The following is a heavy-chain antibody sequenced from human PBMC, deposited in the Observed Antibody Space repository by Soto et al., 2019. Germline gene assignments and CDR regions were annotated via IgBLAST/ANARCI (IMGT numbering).Heavy chain of an antibody. J-gene: IGHJ4*02. CDR2: IYPGDSDT. CDR1: GYSFTSYW. V-gene: IGHV5-51*01. Sequence: EVQLVQSGAEVKKPGESLKISCKGSGYSFTSYWIGWVRQMPGKGLEWMGIIYPGDSDTRYSPSFQGQVTISTDKSISTAYLQWSSLKASDTAMYYCARLGRDEHDYVWGSYRYTLDYWGQGTLVTVSS. CDR3: ARLGRDEHDYVWGSYRYTLDY. D-gene: IGHD3-16*02.